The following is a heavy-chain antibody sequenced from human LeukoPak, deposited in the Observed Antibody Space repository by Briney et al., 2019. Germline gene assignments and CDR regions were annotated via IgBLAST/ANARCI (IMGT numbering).Heavy chain of an antibody. J-gene: IGHJ4*02. CDR1: GFTFTTYW. CDR3: ARIGYSSSSFDY. Sequence: GGSLRLSCAASGFTFTTYWMSWVRQAPGKGLEWVANIKQDGSEKDYVDSLKGRFIISRDNAKNSVNLQMNSLRVEDTAVYYCARIGYSSSSFDYWGQGTLVTVPS. V-gene: IGHV3-7*01. CDR2: IKQDGSEK. D-gene: IGHD6-13*01.